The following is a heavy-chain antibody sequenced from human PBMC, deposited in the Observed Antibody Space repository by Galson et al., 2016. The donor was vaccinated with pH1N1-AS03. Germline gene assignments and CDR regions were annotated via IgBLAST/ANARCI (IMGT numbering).Heavy chain of an antibody. CDR3: ARDRHYYDYIRGTYRYDWYFDL. D-gene: IGHD3-16*02. J-gene: IGHJ2*01. CDR1: GFTFSSHG. V-gene: IGHV3-33*01. Sequence: SLRLSCAASGFTFSSHGMHWVRQTPGKGLEWVAVIWHDGSEKYYADSVKGRFTISRDNSKNTTYLQMNSLRAEDTAVYYCARDRHYYDYIRGTYRYDWYFDLWGRGTLVTVSS. CDR2: IWHDGSEK.